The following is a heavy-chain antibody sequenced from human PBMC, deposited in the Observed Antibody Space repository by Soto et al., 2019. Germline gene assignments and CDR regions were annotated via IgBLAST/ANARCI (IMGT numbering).Heavy chain of an antibody. D-gene: IGHD5-18*01. CDR3: ARGTAMVFNFDY. J-gene: IGHJ4*02. V-gene: IGHV4-59*01. CDR1: GGSISSYY. Sequence: SETLSLTCTVSGGSISSYYWSWIRQPPGKGLEWIGYIYYSGSTNYNPSLKSRVTISVDTSKNQFSLKLSSVTAADTAVYYCARGTAMVFNFDYWGQGTLVTVSS. CDR2: IYYSGST.